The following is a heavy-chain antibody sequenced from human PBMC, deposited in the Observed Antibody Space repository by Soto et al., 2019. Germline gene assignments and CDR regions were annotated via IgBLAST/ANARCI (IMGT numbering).Heavy chain of an antibody. CDR2: IKQDGSEK. V-gene: IGHV3-7*01. J-gene: IGHJ4*02. Sequence: EVQLVESGGGLVQPGGSLRLSCAASGFTFSSYWMSWVHQAPGKGLEWVANIKQDGSEKYYVDSVKGRFTISRDNAKNSLYLQMNSLRAEDTAVYYCAVSYGDYEGGYFDYWGQGTLVTVSS. CDR3: AVSYGDYEGGYFDY. D-gene: IGHD4-17*01. CDR1: GFTFSSYW.